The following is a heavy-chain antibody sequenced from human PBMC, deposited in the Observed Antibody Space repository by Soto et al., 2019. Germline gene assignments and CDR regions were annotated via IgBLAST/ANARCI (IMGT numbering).Heavy chain of an antibody. J-gene: IGHJ6*02. CDR2: IIPIFGTA. CDR3: AREGEEGGYSGYARSFYYYGMDV. Sequence: SVKVSCKASGGTFSSYAISWVRQAPGQGLEWMGGIIPIFGTANYAQKFQGRVTITADKSTSTAYMELSSLRSEDTAVYYCAREGEEGGYSGYARSFYYYGMDVWGQGTTVTVYS. V-gene: IGHV1-69*06. D-gene: IGHD5-12*01. CDR1: GGTFSSYA.